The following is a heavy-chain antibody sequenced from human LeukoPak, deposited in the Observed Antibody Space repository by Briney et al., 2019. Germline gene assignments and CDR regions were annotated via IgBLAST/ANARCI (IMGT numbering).Heavy chain of an antibody. J-gene: IGHJ4*02. D-gene: IGHD2-2*01. Sequence: GASVKVSCKASGYTFTSYGISWVRQAPGQGLEWMGWISAYNGNTNYAQKLQGRVTMTTDTSTSTAYMELRSLRSDDTAVYYCARGVRDIVVVPAAMALFDYWSQGTLVTVSS. CDR3: ARGVRDIVVVPAAMALFDY. CDR1: GYTFTSYG. V-gene: IGHV1-18*04. CDR2: ISAYNGNT.